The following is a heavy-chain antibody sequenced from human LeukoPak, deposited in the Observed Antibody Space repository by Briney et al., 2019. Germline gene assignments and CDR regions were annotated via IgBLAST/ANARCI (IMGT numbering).Heavy chain of an antibody. CDR1: GGSFSGYY. CDR3: ASGSYSYYYMDV. Sequence: SETLSLTCAVYGGSFSGYYWNWIRQPPGKGLEWIGYIYYSGSTNYNPSLKSRVTISVDTSKNQFSLKLSSVTAADTAVYYCASGSYSYYYMDVWGKGTTVTVSS. J-gene: IGHJ6*03. V-gene: IGHV4-59*01. CDR2: IYYSGST.